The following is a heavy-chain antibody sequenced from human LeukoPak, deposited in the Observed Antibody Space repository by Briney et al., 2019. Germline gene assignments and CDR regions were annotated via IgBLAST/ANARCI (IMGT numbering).Heavy chain of an antibody. J-gene: IGHJ5*02. Sequence: SSVKVSCKASGYTFTSYGISWVRQAPGQGLEWMGWISAYNGNTNYAQKLQGRVTMTTDTSTSTAYMELWSLRSDDTAVYYCARARSSSGWSNNWFDPWGQGTLVTVSS. CDR1: GYTFTSYG. CDR3: ARARSSSGWSNNWFDP. CDR2: ISAYNGNT. D-gene: IGHD6-19*01. V-gene: IGHV1-18*01.